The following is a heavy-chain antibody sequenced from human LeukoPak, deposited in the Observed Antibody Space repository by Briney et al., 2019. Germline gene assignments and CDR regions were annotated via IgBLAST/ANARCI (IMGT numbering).Heavy chain of an antibody. CDR3: ARDTIIVTFGGVGGRAYPDY. J-gene: IGHJ4*02. D-gene: IGHD3-16*01. Sequence: PGGSLRLSCAASGFTFSDYSMNWVRQAPGKGLEWVSSISSSSSYIYHADSVKGRFTISRDNAKNSLFLQMNSLKAEDTAVYYCARDTIIVTFGGVGGRAYPDYWGQGTLVTVSS. V-gene: IGHV3-21*01. CDR2: ISSSSSYI. CDR1: GFTFSDYS.